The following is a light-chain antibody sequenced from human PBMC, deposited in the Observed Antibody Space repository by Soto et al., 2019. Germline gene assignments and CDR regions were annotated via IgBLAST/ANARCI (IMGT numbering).Light chain of an antibody. CDR3: QQYRNWPHLT. CDR1: QSVGSA. J-gene: IGKJ4*01. Sequence: EIVMTQSPATLSVSPGETATLSFRASQSVGSALAWYPHRPGQAPRLLIVGASIRATGVPGRFSGGGYGTHLPFTISSLQSEDFAVYYCQQYRNWPHLTFGGGITVEIK. V-gene: IGKV3-15*01. CDR2: GAS.